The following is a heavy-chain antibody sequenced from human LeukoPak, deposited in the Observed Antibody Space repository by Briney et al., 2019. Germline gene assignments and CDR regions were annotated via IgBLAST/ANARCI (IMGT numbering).Heavy chain of an antibody. CDR3: AREKGTYCSSTSCANYYGMDV. J-gene: IGHJ6*02. V-gene: IGHV1-2*02. CDR1: GYTFTGCF. CDR2: IDPNSDNI. Sequence: ASVKVSCKASGYTFTGCFIHYVRQAPGQGLEWMGWIDPNSDNIRYSETFKDRVTMTRDTSISTAYMELSRLRSDDTAVYYCAREKGTYCSSTSCANYYGMDVWGQGTTVTVSS. D-gene: IGHD2-2*01.